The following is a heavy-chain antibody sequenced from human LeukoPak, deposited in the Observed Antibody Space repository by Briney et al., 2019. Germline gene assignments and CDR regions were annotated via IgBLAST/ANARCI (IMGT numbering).Heavy chain of an antibody. CDR3: ASSGRYSFDY. V-gene: IGHV3-48*02. J-gene: IGHJ4*02. CDR1: GFTFSSYS. Sequence: GGSLRLSCAASGFTFSSYSMNWVRQAPGKGLEWVSHITASGTAMFYADSVKGRFTISRDTAKNSLYLQMNSLRDEDTAVYYCASSGRYSFDYWGQGPLVTVSS. D-gene: IGHD1-26*01. CDR2: ITASGTAM.